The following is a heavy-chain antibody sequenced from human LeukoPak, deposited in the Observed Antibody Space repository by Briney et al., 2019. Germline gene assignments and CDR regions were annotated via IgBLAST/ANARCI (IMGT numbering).Heavy chain of an antibody. D-gene: IGHD3-22*01. Sequence: SVKVSCKASGGTFSSYAISWVRQAPGQGLEWMGRIIPIFGIANYAQKFQGRVTITAGKSTSTAYMELSSLRSEDTAVYYCARDTGYDSSGNDYWGQGTLVTVSS. J-gene: IGHJ4*02. V-gene: IGHV1-69*04. CDR2: IIPIFGIA. CDR3: ARDTGYDSSGNDY. CDR1: GGTFSSYA.